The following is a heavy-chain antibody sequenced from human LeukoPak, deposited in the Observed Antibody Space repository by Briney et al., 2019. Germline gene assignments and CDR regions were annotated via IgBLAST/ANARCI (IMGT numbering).Heavy chain of an antibody. CDR3: ARDMRSSGYYLAYYFDY. D-gene: IGHD3-22*01. CDR2: IIPIVGIA. J-gene: IGHJ4*02. Sequence: ASAKVSCKASGGTFSSSAISWVRQAPGQGLEWMGRIIPIVGIANYAQKFQGRVTITADKSTSTAYMELSSLRSEDTAVYYCARDMRSSGYYLAYYFDYWGQGTLVTVSS. CDR1: GGTFSSSA. V-gene: IGHV1-69*04.